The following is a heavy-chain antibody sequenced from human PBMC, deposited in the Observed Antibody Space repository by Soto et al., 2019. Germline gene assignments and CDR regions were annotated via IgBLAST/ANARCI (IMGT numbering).Heavy chain of an antibody. D-gene: IGHD4-17*01. V-gene: IGHV4-39*01. CDR2: IYYSGST. J-gene: IGHJ5*02. Sequence: SETLSLTCTVSGGSISSSSYYWGWIRQPPGKGLEWIGSIYYSGSTYYNPSLKSRVTISVDTSKNQFSLKLSSVTAADTAVYYFLRLDKIRLGFDPWGPGTLVTVS. CDR3: LRLDKIRLGFDP. CDR1: GGSISSSSYY.